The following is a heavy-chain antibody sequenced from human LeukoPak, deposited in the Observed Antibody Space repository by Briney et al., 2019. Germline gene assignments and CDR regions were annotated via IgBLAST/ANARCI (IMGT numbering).Heavy chain of an antibody. V-gene: IGHV3-53*01. Sequence: GGSLRLSCEVSGFTFTDYWMNWVRQAPGKGLEWVSVIYSGGSTYYADSVKGRFTISRDNSKNTLYLQMNSLRAEDTAVYYCARGGYYGGTLGTFDIWGQGTMVTDSS. D-gene: IGHD4-23*01. CDR1: GFTFTDYW. CDR2: IYSGGST. J-gene: IGHJ3*02. CDR3: ARGGYYGGTLGTFDI.